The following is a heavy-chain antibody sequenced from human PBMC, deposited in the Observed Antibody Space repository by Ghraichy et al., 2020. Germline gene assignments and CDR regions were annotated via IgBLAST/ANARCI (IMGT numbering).Heavy chain of an antibody. CDR1: GGSISSSSYY. D-gene: IGHD2-21*02. CDR3: ARQIRASSALTSYTYFDF. V-gene: IGHV4-39*01. J-gene: IGHJ4*02. Sequence: SETLSLTCTVSGGSISSSSYYWGWIRQPPGKGLEWIGSIYYSGSTYYNPSLKSRVTVSADTSKNQFSLNLSSVTAADMAVYYCARQIRASSALTSYTYFDFWGQGTLVTVSS. CDR2: IYYSGST.